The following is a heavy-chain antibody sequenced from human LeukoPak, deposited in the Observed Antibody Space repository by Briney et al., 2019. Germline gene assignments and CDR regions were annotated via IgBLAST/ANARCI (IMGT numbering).Heavy chain of an antibody. CDR2: MKSITDGGTI. Sequence: GGSLRLSCAASGFTFSSYWMSWVRQPPGKGLEWVGRMKSITDGGTIDYAAPVKGRFTISRDDSKNTLYLQMNSLKTEDTAVYYCPTDFWSGYSRFDYWGQGTLVTVSS. V-gene: IGHV3-15*01. CDR3: PTDFWSGYSRFDY. J-gene: IGHJ4*02. D-gene: IGHD3-3*01. CDR1: GFTFSSYW.